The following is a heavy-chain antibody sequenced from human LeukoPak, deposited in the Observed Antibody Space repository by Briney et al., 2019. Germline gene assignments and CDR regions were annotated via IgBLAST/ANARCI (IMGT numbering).Heavy chain of an antibody. CDR2: IIPIFGTA. V-gene: IGHV1-69*06. D-gene: IGHD3-9*01. CDR3: AARFYDILTGNYYYGMDV. Sequence: SVKLSCKASGGTFISYAISWVRQAPGQGLEWMGGIIPIFGTANYAQKFQGRVTITADKSTSTAYMELSSLRSEDTAVYYCAARFYDILTGNYYYGMDVWGKGTTVTVSS. J-gene: IGHJ6*04. CDR1: GGTFISYA.